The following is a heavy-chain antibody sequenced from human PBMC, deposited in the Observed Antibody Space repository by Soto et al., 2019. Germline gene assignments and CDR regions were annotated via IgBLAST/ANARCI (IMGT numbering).Heavy chain of an antibody. J-gene: IGHJ4*02. CDR1: GFTVSNNY. CDR3: GTRPGGGGY. CDR2: IYSGGYT. Sequence: EVQLVESGGGLIQPGGSLRLSCAVSGFTVSNNYMSWVRQAPGKGLEGVSVIYSGGYTAYGDSVKGRFTISRDNSKNTLFSTMNAGGAGDRAFFFWGTRPGGGGYWGQGTLVTVSS. D-gene: IGHD3-10*01. V-gene: IGHV3-53*01.